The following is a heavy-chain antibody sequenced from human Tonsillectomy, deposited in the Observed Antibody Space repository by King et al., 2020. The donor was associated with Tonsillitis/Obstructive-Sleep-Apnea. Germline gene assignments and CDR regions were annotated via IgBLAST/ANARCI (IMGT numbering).Heavy chain of an antibody. CDR3: ARYNYYGSGIYYKAPNLNYFDY. V-gene: IGHV3-7*04. D-gene: IGHD3-10*01. Sequence: VQLVESGGGLVQPGGSLRLSCTASRFIFSNYWMSWVRQAPGKGLEWVANIKQDGSEEYYVDSVKGRFAISSANAKKAMYLQMNGLRAEDTAVYYCARYNYYGSGIYYKAPNLNYFDYWGQGTLVTVSS. CDR2: IKQDGSEE. J-gene: IGHJ4*02. CDR1: RFIFSNYW.